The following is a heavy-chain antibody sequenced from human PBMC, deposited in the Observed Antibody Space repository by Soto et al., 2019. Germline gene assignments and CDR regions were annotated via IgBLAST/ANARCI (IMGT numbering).Heavy chain of an antibody. J-gene: IGHJ6*02. V-gene: IGHV3-23*01. D-gene: IGHD6-19*01. CDR2: ISGSGGST. Sequence: PGGSLRLSCAASGFTFSSYAMSWVRQAPGKGLEWVSAISGSGGSTYYADSVKGRFTISRDNSKNTLYLQMNSLRAEDTAVYYCAKDPRAERQWLIPYYYYYGMDVWGQGTTVTV. CDR1: GFTFSSYA. CDR3: AKDPRAERQWLIPYYYYYGMDV.